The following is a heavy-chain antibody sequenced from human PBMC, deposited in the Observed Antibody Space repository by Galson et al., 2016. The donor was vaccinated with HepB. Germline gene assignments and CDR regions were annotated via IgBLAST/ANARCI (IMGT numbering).Heavy chain of an antibody. Sequence: SLRLSCAASGFIFSSYWMTWVRQVPGKGLEWLAQIKEDGREKYYVDSLKGRFTISRDNAKNSLYLQMNSLRAEDTAIYYCARDSTVPGRSIDYWGQGTLITVSS. V-gene: IGHV3-7*01. CDR1: GFIFSSYW. CDR3: ARDSTVPGRSIDY. D-gene: IGHD2-2*01. CDR2: IKEDGREK. J-gene: IGHJ4*02.